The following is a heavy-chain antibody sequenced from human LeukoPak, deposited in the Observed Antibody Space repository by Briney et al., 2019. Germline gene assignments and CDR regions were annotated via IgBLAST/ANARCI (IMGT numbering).Heavy chain of an antibody. CDR3: VTGHTAVGTGLDY. CDR1: GYSFTSYF. J-gene: IGHJ4*02. D-gene: IGHD2-8*02. CDR2: INAGSGGT. V-gene: IGHV1-46*04. Sequence: ASVKVSCKASGYSFTSYFMHWVRQAHGHGLEWMGAINAGSGGTIYAQKLQERVTMTRNTSTSTGYMELSRLRSEDTAIYICVTGHTAVGTGLDYWGQGTLVTVSS.